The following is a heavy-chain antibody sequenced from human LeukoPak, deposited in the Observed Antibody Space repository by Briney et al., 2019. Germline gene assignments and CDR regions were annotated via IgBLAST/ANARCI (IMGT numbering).Heavy chain of an antibody. Sequence: SETLSLTCTVSGGSISSSSYYWGWIRQPPGKGLEWIGSIYYSGSTYYNPSLKSRVTISVDTSKNQFSLKLSSVTAADTAVYYCAREHPRGEVDDFDYWGQGTLVTVSS. CDR2: IYYSGST. V-gene: IGHV4-39*07. CDR1: GGSISSSSYY. J-gene: IGHJ4*02. D-gene: IGHD3-16*01. CDR3: AREHPRGEVDDFDY.